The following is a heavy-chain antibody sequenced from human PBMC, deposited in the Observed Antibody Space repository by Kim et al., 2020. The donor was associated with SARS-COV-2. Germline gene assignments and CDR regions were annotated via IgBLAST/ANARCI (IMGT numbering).Heavy chain of an antibody. CDR1: GFIFRNYW. V-gene: IGHV3-7*05. CDR3: ARDAILPTYFDY. CDR2: IKQDGSEK. Sequence: GGSLRLRCVVSGFIFRNYWMSWARQIPGKGLEWVANIKQDGSEKYYVDSVKGRFTISRDNPKNSLYLQMNSLSAEDTAVYYCARDAILPTYFDYWGQGTLVTVSS. J-gene: IGHJ4*02. D-gene: IGHD2-15*01.